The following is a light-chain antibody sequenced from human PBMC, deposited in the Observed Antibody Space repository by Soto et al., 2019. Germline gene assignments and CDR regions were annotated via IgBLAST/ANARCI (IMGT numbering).Light chain of an antibody. V-gene: IGLV3-21*02. Sequence: SYELTQPPSVSVAPGQTARITCGGNNIGSKSVHWYQQKPGQARVLVVYDDSDRPSGIPERFSGSNSGNTATLTISRVEAGDEADYYCQVWDSSSDHVVFGGGTKVTVL. CDR2: DDS. CDR3: QVWDSSSDHVV. CDR1: NIGSKS. J-gene: IGLJ2*01.